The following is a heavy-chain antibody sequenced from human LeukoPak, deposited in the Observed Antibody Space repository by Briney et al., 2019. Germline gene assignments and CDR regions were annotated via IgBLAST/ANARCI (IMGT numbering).Heavy chain of an antibody. V-gene: IGHV3-48*01. CDR2: ISSASNTI. Sequence: PGGSLRLSCAASGFTFSSYSMNWVRQAPGEGLERVSYISSASNTIYYADSVKGRFTFSRDNAKNSLYLQLNSLSAEDTAMYYCARDGWFGDNNWFDPWGQGTLVTVSS. CDR1: GFTFSSYS. J-gene: IGHJ5*02. D-gene: IGHD3-10*01. CDR3: ARDGWFGDNNWFDP.